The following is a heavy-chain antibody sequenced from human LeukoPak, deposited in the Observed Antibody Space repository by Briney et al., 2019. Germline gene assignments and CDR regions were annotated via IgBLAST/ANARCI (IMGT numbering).Heavy chain of an antibody. CDR3: ARGYCSSTRCFDYYYYMDV. D-gene: IGHD2-2*01. CDR2: INPSGGST. J-gene: IGHJ6*03. Sequence: ASVKVSCKASGYTFTSYYMHWVRQAPGQGLEWMGVINPSGGSTNYAQKFQGRVTMTWDTSTSTVYMGLSSLRSEDTAVYYCARGYCSSTRCFDYYYYMDVWGKGTTVTVSS. V-gene: IGHV1-46*01. CDR1: GYTFTSYY.